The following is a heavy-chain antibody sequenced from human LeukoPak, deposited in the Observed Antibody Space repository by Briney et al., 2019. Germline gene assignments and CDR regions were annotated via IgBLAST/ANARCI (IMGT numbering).Heavy chain of an antibody. CDR1: GGSISSYY. CDR2: IYTSGST. J-gene: IGHJ6*03. CDR3: AREIAARLDYYYYYYMDV. D-gene: IGHD6-6*01. V-gene: IGHV4-4*09. Sequence: SETLSLTCTVSGGSISSYYWSWIRQPPGKGLEWIGYIYTSGSTNYNPSLKSRVTISVDTSKNQFSLELGSVTAADTAVYYCAREIAARLDYYYYYYMDVWGKGTTVTVSS.